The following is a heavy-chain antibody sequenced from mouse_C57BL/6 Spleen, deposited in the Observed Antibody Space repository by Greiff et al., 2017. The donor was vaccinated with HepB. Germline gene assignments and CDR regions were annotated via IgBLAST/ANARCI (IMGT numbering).Heavy chain of an antibody. CDR1: GYTFTSYW. D-gene: IGHD2-3*01. J-gene: IGHJ2*01. Sequence: QVQLQQPGAELVRPGSSVKLSCKASGYTFTSYWMDWVKQRPGQGLEWIGNIYPSDSETHYNQKFKDKATLTVDKSSSTAYMQLSSLTSADSAVYYCARSDDGYYNYWGQGTTLTVSS. CDR2: IYPSDSET. V-gene: IGHV1-61*01. CDR3: ARSDDGYYNY.